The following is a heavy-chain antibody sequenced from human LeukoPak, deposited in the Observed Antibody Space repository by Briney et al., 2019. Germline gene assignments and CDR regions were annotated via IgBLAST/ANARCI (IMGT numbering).Heavy chain of an antibody. CDR1: GFTFSSYA. V-gene: IGHV3-23*01. J-gene: IGHJ3*02. D-gene: IGHD2-2*01. CDR3: AKDFRGQLPDAFDI. CDR2: ISGSGGST. Sequence: GSLRLSCAASGFTFSSYAMSWVRQAPGKGLEWVSAISGSGGSTYYADSVKGRVTISGDKSKNTLYLQRNSLRAEDTAVYYCAKDFRGQLPDAFDIWGQGTMVTVSS.